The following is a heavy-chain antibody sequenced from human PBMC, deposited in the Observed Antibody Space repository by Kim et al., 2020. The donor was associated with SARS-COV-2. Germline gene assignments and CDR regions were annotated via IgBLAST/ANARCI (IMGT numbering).Heavy chain of an antibody. Sequence: GGSLRLSCTASGFIISRDWMHWVRQAPGKGLVWVSHISSDGRDKNYADSVKGRFTISRDDAKNTLYLQMNSLRADDTAVYYCARGGQGGMGVWGQGTTVTVSS. J-gene: IGHJ6*02. CDR2: ISSDGRDK. CDR1: GFIISRDW. CDR3: ARGGQGGMGV. D-gene: IGHD3-10*01. V-gene: IGHV3-74*01.